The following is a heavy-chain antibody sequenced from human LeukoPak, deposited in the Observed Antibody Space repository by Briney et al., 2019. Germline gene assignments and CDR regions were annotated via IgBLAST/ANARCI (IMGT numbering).Heavy chain of an antibody. V-gene: IGHV3-23*01. CDR1: GFTFSSYG. D-gene: IGHD1-26*01. J-gene: IGHJ3*02. CDR3: ARGGSYLSAFDI. Sequence: GGSLRLSCPASGFTFSSYGMSWVRQAPGKGLEWVSAISGSGGSTYYADSVKGRFTISRDNSKNTLYLQMNSLRAEDTAVYYCARGGSYLSAFDIWGQGTMVTVSS. CDR2: ISGSGGST.